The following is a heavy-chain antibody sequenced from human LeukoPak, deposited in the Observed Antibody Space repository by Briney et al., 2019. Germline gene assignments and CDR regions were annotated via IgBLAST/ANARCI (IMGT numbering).Heavy chain of an antibody. CDR2: IYTSGST. J-gene: IGHJ4*02. D-gene: IGHD4-11*01. Sequence: SETLSLTCTVSGGSISSGSYYWSWIRQPAGKGLEWIGRIYTSGSTNYNPSLKSRVTISVDTSKNQFSLKLSSVTAADTAVYYCARDPIDYPGGQGTLVTVSS. V-gene: IGHV4-61*02. CDR3: ARDPIDYP. CDR1: GGSISSGSYY.